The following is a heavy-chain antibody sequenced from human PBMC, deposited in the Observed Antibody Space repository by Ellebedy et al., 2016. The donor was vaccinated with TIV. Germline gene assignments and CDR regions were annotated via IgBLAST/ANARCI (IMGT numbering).Heavy chain of an antibody. D-gene: IGHD1-26*01. CDR3: TRGVGAWA. J-gene: IGHJ4*02. V-gene: IGHV3-73*01. CDR2: IRSKANSYAT. CDR1: GFTFSGSA. Sequence: GGSLRLXXAASGFTFSGSAMHWVRQASGKGLEWVGRIRSKANSYATAYAASVKGRFTISRDDSKNTAYLQMNSLKTEDTAVYYCTRGVGAWAWGQGTLVTVSS.